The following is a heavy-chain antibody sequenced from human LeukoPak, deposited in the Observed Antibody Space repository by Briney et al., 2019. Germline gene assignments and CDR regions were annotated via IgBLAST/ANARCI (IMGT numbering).Heavy chain of an antibody. Sequence: GGSLRLSCAASGFTFSSYSMNWVRQAPGKGLEWVSYISSSSSTIYYADSVKGRFTISRDNAKNSLCLQMNSLRAEDTAVYYCARDMVRGVIGPYDYWGQGTLVTVSS. CDR2: ISSSSSTI. V-gene: IGHV3-48*04. D-gene: IGHD3-10*01. J-gene: IGHJ4*02. CDR1: GFTFSSYS. CDR3: ARDMVRGVIGPYDY.